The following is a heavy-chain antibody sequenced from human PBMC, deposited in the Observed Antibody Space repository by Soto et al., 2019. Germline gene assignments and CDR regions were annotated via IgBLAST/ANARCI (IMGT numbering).Heavy chain of an antibody. Sequence: ASVKVSCKASGYTFTTYAMHWVRQAPGQRLEWMGWINAGNGNTKYSQKFQGRVTITRDTSASTAYMELSSLRSEDTAVYYCARAGYCSSTSCSNAFDIWGQGTMVTVSS. D-gene: IGHD2-2*01. CDR1: GYTFTTYA. V-gene: IGHV1-3*01. J-gene: IGHJ3*02. CDR2: INAGNGNT. CDR3: ARAGYCSSTSCSNAFDI.